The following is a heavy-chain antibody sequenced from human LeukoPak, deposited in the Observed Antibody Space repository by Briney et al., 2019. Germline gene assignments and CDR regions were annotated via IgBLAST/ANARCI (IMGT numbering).Heavy chain of an antibody. J-gene: IGHJ4*02. CDR3: AANWPHIDN. CDR1: GDGVSSNSAA. Sequence: QTLSLTCAISGDGVSSNSAAWNWIRQSPSRGLEWLGTTYYRSKWYIHYAVSLKSRLTINADTSKNQVSLQLRSLTPEDTAIYYCAANWPHIDNWGRGTLVTVSS. V-gene: IGHV6-1*01. D-gene: IGHD1-1*01. CDR2: TYYRSKWYI.